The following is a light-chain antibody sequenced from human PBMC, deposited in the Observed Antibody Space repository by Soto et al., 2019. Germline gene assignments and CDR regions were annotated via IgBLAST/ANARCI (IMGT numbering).Light chain of an antibody. CDR2: GAS. J-gene: IGKJ5*01. CDR1: QSVSSN. CDR3: QQYNNWPPIT. V-gene: IGKV3-15*01. Sequence: EIVMTQSPATLSVSPGERATLSGSASQSVSSNLAWYQQKPGQAPRLLIYGASTRATGIPARFSGSGSGTEFTLTISSLQPEDFAVYYCQQYNNWPPITFGQGTRLEIK.